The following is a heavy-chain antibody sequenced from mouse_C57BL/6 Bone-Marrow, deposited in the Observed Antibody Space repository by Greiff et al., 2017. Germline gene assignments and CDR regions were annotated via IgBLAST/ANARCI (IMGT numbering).Heavy chain of an antibody. J-gene: IGHJ2*01. V-gene: IGHV1-80*01. CDR2: IYPGDGDT. D-gene: IGHD1-1*01. Sequence: VQLQQSGAELVKPGASVKISCKASGYAFSSYWMNWVKQRPGKGLEWIGQIYPGDGDTNYNGKFKGKATLTADKSSSTAYMQLSSLTSEDSAVYVCARGDYYGSSPDYWGQGTTLTVSS. CDR3: ARGDYYGSSPDY. CDR1: GYAFSSYW.